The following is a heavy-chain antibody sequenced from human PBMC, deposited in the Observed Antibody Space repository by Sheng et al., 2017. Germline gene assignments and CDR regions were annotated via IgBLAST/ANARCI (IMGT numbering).Heavy chain of an antibody. V-gene: IGHV1-69*13. CDR3: ARTVPAAGPYYYYYGMDV. D-gene: IGHD2-2*01. J-gene: IGHJ6*02. Sequence: QVQLVQSGAEVKKPGSSVKVSCKASGGTFSSYAISWVRQAPGQGLEWMGGIIPIFGTANYAQKFQGRVTITADESTSTAYMELSSLRSEDTAVYYCARTVPAAGPYYYYYGMDVWGQGTTVTVSS. CDR1: GGTFSSYA. CDR2: IIPIFGTA.